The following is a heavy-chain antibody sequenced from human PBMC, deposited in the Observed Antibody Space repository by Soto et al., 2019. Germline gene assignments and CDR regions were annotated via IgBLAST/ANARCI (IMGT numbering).Heavy chain of an antibody. J-gene: IGHJ4*02. V-gene: IGHV3-74*01. CDR3: AXXXGSNIHFDY. D-gene: IGHD1-26*01. Sequence: EVQLVESGGGLVQPGGSLRLSCAASGLTFSSYWMHWVRQAPGKGLVWVSRINTDGSSTTYADSVKGRFTISRDNTKNTLYLQMNSLRVEDTAVXYCAXXXGSNIHFDYWGQGTLVTVSS. CDR2: INTDGSST. CDR1: GLTFSSYW.